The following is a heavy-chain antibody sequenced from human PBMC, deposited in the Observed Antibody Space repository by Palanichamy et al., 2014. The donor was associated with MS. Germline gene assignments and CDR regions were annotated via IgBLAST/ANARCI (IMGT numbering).Heavy chain of an antibody. CDR3: ARGTAYCGGDCYPNDAFDI. CDR1: GFTFSNYS. CDR2: ISSSRGYI. D-gene: IGHD2-21*01. J-gene: IGHJ3*02. V-gene: IGHV3-21*01. Sequence: EVQLVESGGGLVKPGGSLRLSCAASGFTFSNYSMNWARQAPGKGLVWVSSISSSRGYIYYADSVKGRFTISRDNAKKSLYLQMNSLRAEDTTVYYCARGTAYCGGDCYPNDAFDIWGQGTLVAVSS.